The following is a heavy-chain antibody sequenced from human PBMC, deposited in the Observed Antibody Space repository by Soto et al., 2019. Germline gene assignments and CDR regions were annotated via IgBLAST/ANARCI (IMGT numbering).Heavy chain of an antibody. V-gene: IGHV4-30-4*01. J-gene: IGHJ6*02. CDR3: ARDDRSYYGSGSYYFYYYGMDV. D-gene: IGHD3-10*01. CDR1: GGSISSGDYY. CDR2: IYYSGST. Sequence: SETLSLTCTVSGGSISSGDYYWSWIRQPPGKGLEWIGYIYYSGSTYYNPSLKSRVTISVDTSKNQFSLKLSSVTAADTAVYYCARDDRSYYGSGSYYFYYYGMDVWGQGTTVTVSS.